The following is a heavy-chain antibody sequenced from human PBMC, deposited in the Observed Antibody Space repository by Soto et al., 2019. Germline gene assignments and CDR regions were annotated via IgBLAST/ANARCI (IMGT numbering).Heavy chain of an antibody. V-gene: IGHV3-21*01. Sequence: PGGSLRLSCAASGFTFSSYSMNWVRQAPGKGPEWVSSISSSSSYIYYADSVKGRFTISRDNAKNSLYLQMNSLRAEDTAVYYCARDSSIAARGYYYGMDVWGQGTTVTVSS. CDR1: GFTFSSYS. CDR2: ISSSSSYI. CDR3: ARDSSIAARGYYYGMDV. J-gene: IGHJ6*02. D-gene: IGHD6-6*01.